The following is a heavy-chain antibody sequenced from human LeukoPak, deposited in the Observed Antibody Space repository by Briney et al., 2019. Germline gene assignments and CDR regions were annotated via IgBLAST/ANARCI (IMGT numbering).Heavy chain of an antibody. CDR1: GFTFSSYW. Sequence: GGSLRLSCAASGFTFSSYWMSWVRQAPGKGLEWVANIKQDGSEKFYVDSVKGRFTISRDNAKNSLYLQMNSLSAEDTAVYYCARPLVDSSGWYGVDYWGQGTLVTVSS. CDR3: ARPLVDSSGWYGVDY. J-gene: IGHJ4*02. D-gene: IGHD6-19*01. V-gene: IGHV3-7*01. CDR2: IKQDGSEK.